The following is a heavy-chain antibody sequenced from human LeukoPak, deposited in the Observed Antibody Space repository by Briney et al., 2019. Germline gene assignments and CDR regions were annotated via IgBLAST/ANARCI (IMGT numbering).Heavy chain of an antibody. D-gene: IGHD2-15*01. Sequence: PGGSLRLSCAASGFTFSNYAMSWVRQAPVKGLEWVSGISGSGDSTYYGDSVKGRFTISRDNSKNTLYLQMNSLRAEDTAVYYCAKDYGGSYWGQGTLVTVSS. CDR1: GFTFSNYA. J-gene: IGHJ4*02. CDR2: ISGSGDST. CDR3: AKDYGGSY. V-gene: IGHV3-23*01.